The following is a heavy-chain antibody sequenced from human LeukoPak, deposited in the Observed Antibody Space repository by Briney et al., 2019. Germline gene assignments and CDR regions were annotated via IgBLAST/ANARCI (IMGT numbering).Heavy chain of an antibody. Sequence: SETLSLTCTVSGGSISSGGYYWSWIRQHPGKGLEWIGYIYYSGSTYYNPSLKSRVTISVDTSKNQFSLKLSSVTAADTAVYYCARDRGYFYDQLDYWGQGTLVTVSS. J-gene: IGHJ4*02. V-gene: IGHV4-31*03. CDR3: ARDRGYFYDQLDY. CDR2: IYYSGST. D-gene: IGHD2/OR15-2a*01. CDR1: GGSISSGGYY.